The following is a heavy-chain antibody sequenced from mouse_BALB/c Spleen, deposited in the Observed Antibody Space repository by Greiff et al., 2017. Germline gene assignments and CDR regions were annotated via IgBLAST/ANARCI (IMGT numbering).Heavy chain of an antibody. CDR2: IDPENGDT. Sequence: VQLQQSGAELVRSGASVKLSCTASGFNIKDYYMPWVKQRPEQGLEWIGWIDPENGDTEYAPKFQGKATMTADTSSNTAYLQLSSLTSEDTAVYYCNAFYYGSSFDYWGQGTTLTVSS. J-gene: IGHJ2*01. D-gene: IGHD1-1*01. CDR3: NAFYYGSSFDY. CDR1: GFNIKDYY. V-gene: IGHV14-4*02.